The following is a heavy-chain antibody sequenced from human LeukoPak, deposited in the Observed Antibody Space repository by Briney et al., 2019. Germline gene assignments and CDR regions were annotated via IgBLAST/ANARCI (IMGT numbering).Heavy chain of an antibody. J-gene: IGHJ6*03. V-gene: IGHV3-30*07. D-gene: IGHD1-1*01. CDR2: ISYDGTNI. CDR1: GFTFTNYA. CDR3: AKEGVKALGGTYYYYYYYMDV. Sequence: GRSLRLSCAASGFTFTNYAIQWVRQAPGKGLEWVAVISYDGTNIYYGDSVKGRFTISRDNSKNTLYLQMNSLRAEDTAVYYCAKEGVKALGGTYYYYYYYMDVWGKGTTVTVSS.